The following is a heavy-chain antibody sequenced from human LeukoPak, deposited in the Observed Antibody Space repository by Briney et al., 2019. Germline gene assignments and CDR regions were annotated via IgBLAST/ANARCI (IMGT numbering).Heavy chain of an antibody. V-gene: IGHV1-2*02. CDR3: AREGDYGNWFDP. CDR2: INPNSGGT. J-gene: IGHJ5*02. D-gene: IGHD4-17*01. Sequence: ASVKVSCKASGYTFTGYYMHWVRPAPGKGREWMGWINPNSGGTNYAQKFQGRVTMTRDTPTSTAYMELSRLKSDDTAVYYCAREGDYGNWFDPWGQGTLVTVSS. CDR1: GYTFTGYY.